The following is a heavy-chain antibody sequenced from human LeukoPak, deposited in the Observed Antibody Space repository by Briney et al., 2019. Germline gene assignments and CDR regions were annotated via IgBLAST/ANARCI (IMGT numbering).Heavy chain of an antibody. V-gene: IGHV3-11*01. D-gene: IGHD3-10*01. CDR3: ARDDGSGSNYQLGGMDV. Sequence: GGSLRLSCATSGFTFSDYYMSWIRQAPGKGLERVSYISSSGSTIYYADSVKGRFAISRDNAKNSLYLQMNSLRAEDTAVYYCARDDGSGSNYQLGGMDVWGQGTTVTVS. CDR2: ISSSGSTI. CDR1: GFTFSDYY. J-gene: IGHJ6*02.